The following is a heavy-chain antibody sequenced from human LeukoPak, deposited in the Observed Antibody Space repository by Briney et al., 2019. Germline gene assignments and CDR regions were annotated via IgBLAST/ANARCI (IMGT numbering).Heavy chain of an antibody. CDR3: ARIYCSSTSCYPHDAFDI. Sequence: SVKVSRKASGYTFTGYYMHWVRQAPGQGLEWMGWINPNSGGTNYAQKFQGRVTMTRDTSISTAYMELSRLRSDDTAVYYCARIYCSSTSCYPHDAFDIWGQGTMVTVSS. CDR1: GYTFTGYY. J-gene: IGHJ3*02. CDR2: INPNSGGT. V-gene: IGHV1-2*02. D-gene: IGHD2-2*01.